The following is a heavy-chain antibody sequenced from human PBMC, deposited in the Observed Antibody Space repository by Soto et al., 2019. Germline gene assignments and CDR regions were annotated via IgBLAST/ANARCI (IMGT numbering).Heavy chain of an antibody. D-gene: IGHD5-12*01. CDR3: ARDGGNSGYGWSRVLYFDY. CDR2: INSDGSST. CDR1: GFTFSSYW. J-gene: IGHJ4*02. Sequence: EVQLVESGGGLVQPGGSLRLSCAASGFTFSSYWMHWVRQAPGKGLVWVSRINSDGSSTSYADSVKGRFTISRDNAKDRPDLEMNRLRADDTAVYYCARDGGNSGYGWSRVLYFDYWGQGTLVTVSS. V-gene: IGHV3-74*01.